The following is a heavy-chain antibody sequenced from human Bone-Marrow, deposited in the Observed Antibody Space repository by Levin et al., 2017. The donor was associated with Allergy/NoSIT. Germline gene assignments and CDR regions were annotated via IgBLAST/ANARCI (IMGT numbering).Heavy chain of an antibody. CDR3: THSRPPLRRRDFDY. D-gene: IGHD2-15*01. V-gene: IGHV2-5*02. J-gene: IGHJ4*02. CDR1: GFSLSSPGVG. CDR2: IYWDEDK. Sequence: SGPTLVKPTQTLTLTCSYSGFSLSSPGVGVGWVRQSPGKALEWLALIYWDEDKRYNPSLRSRLAVTMDTSKNQVFLRLTNMSPVDTGTYYCTHSRPPLRRRDFDYWGQGLLVNVSS.